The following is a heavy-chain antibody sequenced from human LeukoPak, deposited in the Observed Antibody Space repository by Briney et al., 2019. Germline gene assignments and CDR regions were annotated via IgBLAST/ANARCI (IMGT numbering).Heavy chain of an antibody. V-gene: IGHV3-7*04. D-gene: IGHD3-16*01. CDR2: IKYDGSDK. CDR3: VRGGGCFDS. CDR1: GFTFSGFW. Sequence: PGGSLRLFCAASGFTFSGFWMSWVRQAPTKGLECVANIKYDGSDKRYVDSVKGRFTASRDNANNSLYLQMTSLRAEDTAAYYCVRGGGCFDSWGQGTLVTVSS. J-gene: IGHJ4*02.